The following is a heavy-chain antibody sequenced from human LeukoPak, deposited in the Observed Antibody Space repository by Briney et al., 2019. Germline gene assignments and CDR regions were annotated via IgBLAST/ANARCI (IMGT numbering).Heavy chain of an antibody. CDR1: GFTFSSYS. D-gene: IGHD6-25*01. Sequence: GGSLRLSCAASGFTFSSYSMNWVRQAPGKGLEWVSSISSSSYIYYADSVKGRFTISRDNAKNSLYLQMNSLRAEGTAVYYCARDGIAAVRDAFDIWGQGTMVTVSS. CDR2: ISSSSYI. J-gene: IGHJ3*02. V-gene: IGHV3-21*01. CDR3: ARDGIAAVRDAFDI.